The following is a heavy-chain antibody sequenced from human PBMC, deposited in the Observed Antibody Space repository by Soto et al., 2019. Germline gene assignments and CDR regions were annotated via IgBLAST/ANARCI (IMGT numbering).Heavy chain of an antibody. CDR1: GYTFNGYY. CDR2: INPNSGGT. V-gene: IGHV1-2*04. D-gene: IGHD2-2*01. CDR3: ARASQYCSSTSCYARGIDY. J-gene: IGHJ4*02. Sequence: GASVKVSCKASGYTFNGYYMHWVRQAPGQGLEWMGWINPNSGGTNYAQKFQGWVTMTRDTSISTAYMELSRLRSDDTAVYYCARASQYCSSTSCYARGIDYWGQGTLVTVSS.